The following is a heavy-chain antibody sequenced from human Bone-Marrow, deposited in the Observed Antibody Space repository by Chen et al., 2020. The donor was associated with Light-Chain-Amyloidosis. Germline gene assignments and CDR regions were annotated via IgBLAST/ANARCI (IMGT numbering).Heavy chain of an antibody. Sequence: EVQLLESGGGLVQPGGSLRLSCAASGFTFSGYWMSWVRQAPGKGLEWVANIKQSGSDKDYLESVKGRFTISRDNGKNSLYLQMNNLRAEDTAVYYCARVGDGSNRSEALEIWGQGTMVTVSS. CDR2: IKQSGSDK. V-gene: IGHV3-7*01. J-gene: IGHJ3*02. CDR1: GFTFSGYW. D-gene: IGHD3-10*01. CDR3: ARVGDGSNRSEALEI.